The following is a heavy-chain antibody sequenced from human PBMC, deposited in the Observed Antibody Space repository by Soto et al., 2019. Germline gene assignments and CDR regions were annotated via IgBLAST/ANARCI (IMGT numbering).Heavy chain of an antibody. V-gene: IGHV3-30-3*01. Sequence: QVQLVESGGGVVQPGRSLRLSCAASGFTFSSYAMHWVRQAPGKGLEWVAVISYDGSNKYYADSVKGRFTISRDNSKNTLYLQMNSLRDEDTAVYYCASAIFGVVTTDYWGEGTLVTVSS. CDR2: ISYDGSNK. CDR3: ASAIFGVVTTDY. D-gene: IGHD3-3*01. J-gene: IGHJ4*02. CDR1: GFTFSSYA.